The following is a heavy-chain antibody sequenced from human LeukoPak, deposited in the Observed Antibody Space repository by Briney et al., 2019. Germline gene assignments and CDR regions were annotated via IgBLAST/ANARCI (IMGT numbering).Heavy chain of an antibody. Sequence: SETLSLTCTVSGGSISSGGYYWSWIRQHPGKGLEWIGYIYYSGSTYYNPSLKSRVTISVDTSKNQFSLKLSSVTAANTAVYYCARTTYYYDSSGYLYYFDYWGQGTLVTASS. J-gene: IGHJ4*02. V-gene: IGHV4-31*03. CDR1: GGSISSGGYY. D-gene: IGHD3-22*01. CDR3: ARTTYYYDSSGYLYYFDY. CDR2: IYYSGST.